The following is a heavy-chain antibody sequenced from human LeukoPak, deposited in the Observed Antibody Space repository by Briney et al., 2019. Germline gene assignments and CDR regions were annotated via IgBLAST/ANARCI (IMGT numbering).Heavy chain of an antibody. V-gene: IGHV4-4*07. J-gene: IGHJ4*02. Sequence: SETLSLTCTVSGGSISSYYWSWIRQPAGKGLEWIGRIYTSGSTNYNPSLKSRVTMSVDTSKNQFSLKLSSVTAADTAMYYCARGRGYCINISCSPFDYWGQGTLVTVSS. CDR1: GGSISSYY. D-gene: IGHD2-2*01. CDR2: IYTSGST. CDR3: ARGRGYCINISCSPFDY.